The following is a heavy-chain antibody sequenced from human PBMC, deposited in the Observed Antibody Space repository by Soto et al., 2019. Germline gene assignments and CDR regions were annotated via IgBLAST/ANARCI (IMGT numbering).Heavy chain of an antibody. D-gene: IGHD1-1*01. CDR3: ARTHNNGHTTYYGMDV. CDR2: IYPGDSDT. V-gene: IGHV5-51*01. J-gene: IGHJ6*02. Sequence: PGGSLKISSRLSGYSFTSYWIGLGLQVPGKGLECMGIIYPGDSDTRYSPSFQGQVTISAAKSISTAYLQWSSLKASDTAMYYCARTHNNGHTTYYGMDVWGQGTTVTVSS. CDR1: GYSFTSYW.